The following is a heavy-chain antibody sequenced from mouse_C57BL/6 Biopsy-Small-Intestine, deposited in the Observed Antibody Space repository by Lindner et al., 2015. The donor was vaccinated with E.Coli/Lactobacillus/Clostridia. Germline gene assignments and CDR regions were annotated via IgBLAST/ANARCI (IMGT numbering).Heavy chain of an antibody. Sequence: SVKVSCKASGYTFTTYGISWVRQAPGQGLEWMGWISAYNGNTNYAEKFQGRVTMTTDISTSTAYMEVRGLRSDDTAVFYCARDGGSLSSWGQGTLVTVSS. V-gene: IGHV1S20*02. D-gene: IGHD1-1*02. CDR3: ARDGGSLSS. CDR2: ISAYNGNT. CDR1: GYTFTTYG. J-gene: IGHJ4*01.